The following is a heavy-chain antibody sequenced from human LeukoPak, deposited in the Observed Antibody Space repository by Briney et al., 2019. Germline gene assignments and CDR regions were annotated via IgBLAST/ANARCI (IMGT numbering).Heavy chain of an antibody. CDR3: ARGYLTGYFDY. V-gene: IGHV3-66*01. D-gene: IGHD1-20*01. J-gene: IGHJ4*02. CDR2: IYSGGNT. CDR1: GFTVSSNY. Sequence: GGSLRLSCAASGFTVSSNYMSWVHQAPGKGLEWVSVIYSGGNTYYADSVKGRFTISRDNSKNTLYLRMNSLRAEDTAVYYCARGYLTGYFDYWGQGTLVTVSS.